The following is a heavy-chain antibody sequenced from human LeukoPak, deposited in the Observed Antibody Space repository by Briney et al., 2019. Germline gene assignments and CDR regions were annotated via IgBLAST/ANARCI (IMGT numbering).Heavy chain of an antibody. D-gene: IGHD4-23*01. CDR2: ISAYNGNT. Sequence: ASVKVSRKASGYTFTGYYMHWVRQAPGQGLEWMGWISAYNGNTNYAQKLQGRVTMTTDTSTSTDYMELRSLRSDDTAVYYCARVYGGNSRYYYYYYMDVWGKGTTVTISS. CDR1: GYTFTGYY. J-gene: IGHJ6*03. V-gene: IGHV1-18*04. CDR3: ARVYGGNSRYYYYYYMDV.